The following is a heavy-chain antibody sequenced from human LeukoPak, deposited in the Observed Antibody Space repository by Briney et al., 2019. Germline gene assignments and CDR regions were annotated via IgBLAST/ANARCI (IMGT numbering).Heavy chain of an antibody. D-gene: IGHD3-9*01. CDR2: IYYTGST. J-gene: IGHJ4*02. CDR1: GASMSDYY. V-gene: IGHV4-59*08. CDR3: VRRVRYFGQNDY. Sequence: SETLSLTCTVSGASMSDYYWSWIRQPPGKGLEWVRYIYYTGSTNYNPSLKSRVTISVDTSKNQISLKLSSVTAADSAVYYCVRRVRYFGQNDYWGQGTLVTVSS.